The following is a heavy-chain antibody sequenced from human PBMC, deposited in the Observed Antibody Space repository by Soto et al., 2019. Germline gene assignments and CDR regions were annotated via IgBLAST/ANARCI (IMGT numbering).Heavy chain of an antibody. J-gene: IGHJ4*02. Sequence: QVQLQESCPGLVEPSQTLSLTSTVSGGSISSGDYYWSWIRQPPGKGMEWIGYIYYSASTYYNLSLKRRVTISVDTSKNLFSLKLSSVTAADTAVYYCATYGGKSVYIDSWGKVTLVTVSS. CDR2: IYYSAST. CDR1: GGSISSGDYY. V-gene: IGHV4-30-4*01. CDR3: ATYGGKSVYIDS. D-gene: IGHD4-17*01.